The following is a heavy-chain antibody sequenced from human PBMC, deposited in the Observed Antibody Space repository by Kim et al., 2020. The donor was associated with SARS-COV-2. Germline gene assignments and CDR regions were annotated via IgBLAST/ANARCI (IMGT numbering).Heavy chain of an antibody. J-gene: IGHJ4*02. V-gene: IGHV3-23*01. CDR2: ISGSGGST. Sequence: GGSLRLSCAASGFTFSSYAMSWVRQAPGKGLEWVSAISGSGGSTYYADSVKGRFTISRDNSKNTLYLQMNSLRAEDTAVYYCAKDLYSGSRVLTRLFDYWGQGTLVTVSS. D-gene: IGHD5-12*01. CDR3: AKDLYSGSRVLTRLFDY. CDR1: GFTFSSYA.